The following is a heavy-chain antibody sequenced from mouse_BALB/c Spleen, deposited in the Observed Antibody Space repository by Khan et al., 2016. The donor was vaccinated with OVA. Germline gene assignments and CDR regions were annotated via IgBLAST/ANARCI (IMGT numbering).Heavy chain of an antibody. D-gene: IGHD1-2*01. J-gene: IGHJ3*01. V-gene: IGHV1-18*01. Sequence: EVQLQQSGPELVKPGTSMKISCKASGYSFTDYTMNWVKQSHGKNLEWIGLVNPYNGGTNYDQKFKGKATLTVHKSSSTAFMELLSLASEDSAVYYCARSGYGGFAYWGQGTLVTVSA. CDR1: GYSFTDYT. CDR3: ARSGYGGFAY. CDR2: VNPYNGGT.